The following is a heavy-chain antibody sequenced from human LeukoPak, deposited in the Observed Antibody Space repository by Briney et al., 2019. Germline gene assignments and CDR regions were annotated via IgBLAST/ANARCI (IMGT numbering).Heavy chain of an antibody. CDR1: GGSISSSSYY. J-gene: IGHJ4*02. V-gene: IGHV4-39*07. CDR2: IYYSGST. D-gene: IGHD5-24*01. CDR3: ARDRDGYNYLNFDY. Sequence: SETLSLTCTVSGGSISSSSYYWGWIRQPPGKGLEWIGSIYYSGSTNYNPSLKSRVTMSVDTSKNQFSLKLSSVTAADTAVYYCARDRDGYNYLNFDYWGQGTLVTVSS.